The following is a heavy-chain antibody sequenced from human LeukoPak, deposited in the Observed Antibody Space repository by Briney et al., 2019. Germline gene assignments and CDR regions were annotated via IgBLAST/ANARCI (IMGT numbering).Heavy chain of an antibody. CDR1: AFTFSSHS. Sequence: PGVSLRLSCAASAFTFSSHSINRVRQAPGKGLEWIETMTSTHSIYYSDSVKGRFTISRDNAENSVYLQMNSLRDEDTAVYSCARAQTIFWEFDGFDIWGRGTKVTVSS. V-gene: IGHV3-48*02. CDR3: ARAQTIFWEFDGFDI. CDR2: MTSTHSI. J-gene: IGHJ3*02. D-gene: IGHD3-9*01.